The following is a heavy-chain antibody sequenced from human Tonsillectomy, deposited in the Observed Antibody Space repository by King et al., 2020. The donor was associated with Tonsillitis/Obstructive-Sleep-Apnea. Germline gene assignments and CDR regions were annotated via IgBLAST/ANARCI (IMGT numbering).Heavy chain of an antibody. CDR1: GFTFSNYA. D-gene: IGHD3-22*01. Sequence: VQLVESGGGLVQSGGSLRLSCVASGFTFSNYAMIWVRQAPGKGLEWVSTISGSGGSTYYAESVKGRFSISRENSKNTLNLQMSSLRAEDTAVYYCAKAPVIVVVMADYWGQGPLVTVSS. CDR2: ISGSGGST. V-gene: IGHV3-23*04. J-gene: IGHJ4*02. CDR3: AKAPVIVVVMADY.